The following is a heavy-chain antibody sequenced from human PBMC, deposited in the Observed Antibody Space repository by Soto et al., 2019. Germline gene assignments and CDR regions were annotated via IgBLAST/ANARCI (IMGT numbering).Heavy chain of an antibody. CDR2: ISSSGSTI. D-gene: IGHD4-17*01. CDR3: AREIAYGDYPFAFDI. CDR1: GFTFSDYY. Sequence: GGSLRLSCAASGFTFSDYYMSWIRQAPGKGLEWVSYISSSGSTIYYADSVKGRFTISRDNAKNSLYLQMNSLRAEDTAVYYCAREIAYGDYPFAFDIWGQGTMVTVSS. V-gene: IGHV3-11*01. J-gene: IGHJ3*02.